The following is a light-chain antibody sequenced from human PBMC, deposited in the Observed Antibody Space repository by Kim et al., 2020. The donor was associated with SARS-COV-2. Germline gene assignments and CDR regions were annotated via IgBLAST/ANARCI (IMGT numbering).Light chain of an antibody. CDR1: QGVSSSY. CDR3: QQYGSSRWT. CDR2: GAS. J-gene: IGKJ1*01. Sequence: WPGGRATLSCWASQGVSSSYLAGSQQKPGQAPRLLLYGASSRATGSPGRFSGSGSGTHFTLTISRLEPEDFAVYYCQQYGSSRWTFGQGTKVDIK. V-gene: IGKV3-20*01.